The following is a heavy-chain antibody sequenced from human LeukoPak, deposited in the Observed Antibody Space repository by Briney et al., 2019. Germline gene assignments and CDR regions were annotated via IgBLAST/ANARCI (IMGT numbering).Heavy chain of an antibody. J-gene: IGHJ6*03. Sequence: GASVKVSCKASGYTFTSYGISWVRQAPGQGLEWMGWISAYNGNTNYAQKLQGRVTVTTDTSTSTAYMELRSLRSDDTAVYYCARDLYYDFWSGYSYYYYYYMDVWGKGTTVTVSS. CDR2: ISAYNGNT. D-gene: IGHD3-3*01. CDR1: GYTFTSYG. V-gene: IGHV1-18*01. CDR3: ARDLYYDFWSGYSYYYYYYMDV.